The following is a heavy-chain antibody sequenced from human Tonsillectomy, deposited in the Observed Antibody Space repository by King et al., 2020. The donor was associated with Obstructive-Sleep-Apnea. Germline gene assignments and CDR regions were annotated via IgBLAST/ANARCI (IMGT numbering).Heavy chain of an antibody. CDR2: IMKDGHEK. V-gene: IGHV3-7*04. Sequence: VQLVESGGGLVQPGGCLILSCAASGYTFSNYWMGWVCQAPVKGLDGVANIMKDGHEKNNVDSVKGRFTISRDNAKNSLSLQMNSLRDEETAGYYCARGLNYFDYWGQGTLVTVSS. J-gene: IGHJ4*02. CDR3: ARGLNYFDY. CDR1: GYTFSNYW.